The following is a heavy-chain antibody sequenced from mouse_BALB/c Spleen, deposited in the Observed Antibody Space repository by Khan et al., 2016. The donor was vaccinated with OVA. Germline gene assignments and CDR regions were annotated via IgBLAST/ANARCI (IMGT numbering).Heavy chain of an antibody. V-gene: IGHV1-5*01. J-gene: IGHJ3*01. CDR1: GYSFTSYL. CDR3: ARGGYGSFAY. D-gene: IGHD1-1*02. CDR2: IYPGNSDT. Sequence: EVQLVESGTVLARPGASVKMSCKASGYSFTSYLIHWVKQRPGQGLEWIGDIYPGNSDTTYNQKFKDKSKLTADTSANTAYMELSSLTNEDSAVYYCARGGYGSFAYWGQGTLVTVSA.